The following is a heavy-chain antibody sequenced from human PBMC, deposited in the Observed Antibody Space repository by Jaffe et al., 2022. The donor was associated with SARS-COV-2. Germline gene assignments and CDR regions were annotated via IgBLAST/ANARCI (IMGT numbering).Heavy chain of an antibody. D-gene: IGHD3-10*01. V-gene: IGHV4-39*02. CDR1: GGSISSSPYF. Sequence: QLQLQESGPGLVEPSETLSLTCTVSGGSISSSPYFWGWLRQPPGKGLEWIGSFLYRGGTYYNPSLKSRVTISVDTSKSQFSLKLSSVTAADTAVYYCVREEAAYNPAGHWGQGTLVTVSS. J-gene: IGHJ4*02. CDR2: FLYRGGT. CDR3: VREEAAYNPAGH.